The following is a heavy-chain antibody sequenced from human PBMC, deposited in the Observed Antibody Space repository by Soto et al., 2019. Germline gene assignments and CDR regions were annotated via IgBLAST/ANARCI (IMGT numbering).Heavy chain of an antibody. CDR2: IYYSGST. V-gene: IGHV4-30-4*01. Sequence: KPSETLSLTCTVSGGSISSGDYYWSWIRQPPGKGLEWIGYIYYSGSTYYNPSLKSRVTISVDTSKNQFSLKLSSVTAADTAVYYCARGVATTYYFDYWGQGTLVTVSS. CDR3: ARGVATTYYFDY. CDR1: GGSISSGDYY. J-gene: IGHJ4*02. D-gene: IGHD5-12*01.